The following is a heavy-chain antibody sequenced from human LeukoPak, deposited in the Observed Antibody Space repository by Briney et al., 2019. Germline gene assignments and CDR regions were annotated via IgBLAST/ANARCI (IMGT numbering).Heavy chain of an antibody. D-gene: IGHD1-26*01. CDR3: ARGVNSGYFDY. CDR2: IYYSGST. CDR1: GVSISSYY. Sequence: SETLCLTCTVSGVSISSYYWTWIRQPPGKGLEWIGYIYYSGSTNYNPSLKSRVTISVDTSKNQFSLKLTSVTAADTAVYYCARGVNSGYFDYCGQGTLVTVSS. V-gene: IGHV4-59*01. J-gene: IGHJ4*02.